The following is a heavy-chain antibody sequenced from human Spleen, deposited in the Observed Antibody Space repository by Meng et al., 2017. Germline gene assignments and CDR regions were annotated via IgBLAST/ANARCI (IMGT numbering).Heavy chain of an antibody. J-gene: IGHJ4*02. V-gene: IGHV1-2*02. CDR2: INPNSGGT. Sequence: ASVKVSCKASGGTFSSYAISWVRQAPGQGLEWMGWINPNSGGTNYAQKFQGRVTMTRDTSISTVYMELSRLRSDDTAVYYCARDEDISAAGKLFGDYWGQGTLVTVSS. D-gene: IGHD6-13*01. CDR3: ARDEDISAAGKLFGDY. CDR1: GGTFSSYA.